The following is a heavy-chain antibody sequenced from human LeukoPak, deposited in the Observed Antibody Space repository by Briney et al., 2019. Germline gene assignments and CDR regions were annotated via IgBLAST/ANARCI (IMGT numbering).Heavy chain of an antibody. CDR2: INQDGSET. CDR3: ARDVLYSSSFDY. Sequence: PGGSLRLSCAVSGFTPISYWMTWVRQAPGKGLEWVANINQDGSETFYVDSVKGRFSISRDNAKNSLYLQMNSLRAEDTAVYYCARDVLYSSSFDYWGQGTLVTVSS. V-gene: IGHV3-7*01. D-gene: IGHD6-13*01. J-gene: IGHJ4*02. CDR1: GFTPISYW.